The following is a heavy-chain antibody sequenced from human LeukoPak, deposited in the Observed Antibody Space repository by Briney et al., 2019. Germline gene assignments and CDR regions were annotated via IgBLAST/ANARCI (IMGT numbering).Heavy chain of an antibody. V-gene: IGHV3-23*01. CDR1: GFTFSGYA. J-gene: IGHJ5*02. CDR3: AKDPYSSSWYNWFDP. CDR2: ISGSGGST. D-gene: IGHD6-13*01. Sequence: AWAGKLSCAAAGFTFSGYAMSSVGQAPGKGLEWVSAISGSGGSTYYADSVKGRFTISRDNSKNTLYLQMNSLRAEDTAVYYCAKDPYSSSWYNWFDPWGQGTLVTVSS.